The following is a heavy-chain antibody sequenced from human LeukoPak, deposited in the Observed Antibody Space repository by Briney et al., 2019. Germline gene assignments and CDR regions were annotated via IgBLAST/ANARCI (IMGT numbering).Heavy chain of an antibody. Sequence: SQTLSLTCTVSGGSIGSGGYYWSWIRQRPGKGLEWIGYIYYSGSTHYNPSLQSRVTMSVDRSKNHLSLKLTSVIAADTAVYYCARGPSRSAFDIWGQGTMVTVSS. J-gene: IGHJ3*02. V-gene: IGHV4-31*03. CDR3: ARGPSRSAFDI. CDR2: IYYSGST. CDR1: GGSIGSGGYY.